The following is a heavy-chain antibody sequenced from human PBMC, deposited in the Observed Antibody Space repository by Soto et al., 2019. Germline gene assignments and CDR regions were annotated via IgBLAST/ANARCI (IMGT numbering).Heavy chain of an antibody. CDR2: IYYSGST. J-gene: IGHJ4*02. V-gene: IGHV4-30-4*01. Sequence: QVQLQESGPGLVKPSQTLSLTCTVSGGSISSGDYYWSWIRQPPGKGLKWIGYIYYSGSTYYNPSLKSRVTISVDTSKNQFSLQLSSVTAADTAVYYCARVSLPRLTYYYDSSGYEDYWGQGTLVTVSS. CDR3: ARVSLPRLTYYYDSSGYEDY. D-gene: IGHD3-22*01. CDR1: GGSISSGDYY.